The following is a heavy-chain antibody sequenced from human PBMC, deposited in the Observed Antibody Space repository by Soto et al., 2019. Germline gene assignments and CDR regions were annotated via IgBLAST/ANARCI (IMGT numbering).Heavy chain of an antibody. Sequence: QLQLQESGPGLVKPAETLSLTCTVSGGSIRSSSYYWGWIRQPPGKGLEWIGRIYYSGSTYYNPSLKSRVTISVDTPKHQFSLKLSSVTAVDTAVYYGAGQGGSSNFAYWGQGTLVTVSS. V-gene: IGHV4-39*01. D-gene: IGHD1-26*01. CDR1: GGSIRSSSYY. CDR2: IYYSGST. CDR3: AGQGGSSNFAY. J-gene: IGHJ4*02.